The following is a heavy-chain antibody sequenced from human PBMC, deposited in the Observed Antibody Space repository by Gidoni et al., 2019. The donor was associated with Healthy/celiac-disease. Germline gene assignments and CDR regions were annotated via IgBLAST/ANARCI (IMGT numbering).Heavy chain of an antibody. J-gene: IGHJ1*01. Sequence: EVQLVESGGGLVQPGGSLRLSCSASGFTFSSYAMHWVRQAPGKGLEYVSAISSNGGSTYYADSVKGRFTIARDNSKNTLYLQMSSLRAEDTAVYYCVKDPTDRYSSGWYEEYFQHWGQGTLVTVSS. CDR1: GFTFSSYA. CDR3: VKDPTDRYSSGWYEEYFQH. CDR2: ISSNGGST. D-gene: IGHD6-19*01. V-gene: IGHV3-64D*06.